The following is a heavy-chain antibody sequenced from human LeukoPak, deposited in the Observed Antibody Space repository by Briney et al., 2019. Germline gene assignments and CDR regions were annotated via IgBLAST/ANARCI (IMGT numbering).Heavy chain of an antibody. V-gene: IGHV1-69*04. D-gene: IGHD3-9*01. J-gene: IGHJ5*02. CDR2: IIPILGIA. CDR3: ARVSPINYDILTGYYP. Sequence: ASVKVSCKASGGTFSSYAISWVRQAPGQGLEWMGRIIPILGIANYAQKLQGRVTMTTDTSTSTAYMELRSLRSDDTDVYYCARVSPINYDILTGYYPWGQGTLVTVSS. CDR1: GGTFSSYA.